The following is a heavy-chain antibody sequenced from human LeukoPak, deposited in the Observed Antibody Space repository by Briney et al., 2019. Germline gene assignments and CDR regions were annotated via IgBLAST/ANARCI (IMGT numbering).Heavy chain of an antibody. CDR3: ARDAGKWELLPDPALGY. Sequence: GGSLRLSCVASGFTFSRYNMTWVRQAPGKGLEWISHISRTGKSTHYADSVKGRFIISRDNANNSLYLQMNSPRAEDTAVYYCARDAGKWELLPDPALGYWGQGTLVTVSS. D-gene: IGHD1-26*01. J-gene: IGHJ4*02. CDR2: ISRTGKST. CDR1: GFTFSRYN. V-gene: IGHV3-48*04.